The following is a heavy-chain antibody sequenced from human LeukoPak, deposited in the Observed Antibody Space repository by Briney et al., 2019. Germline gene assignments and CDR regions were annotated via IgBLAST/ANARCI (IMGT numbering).Heavy chain of an antibody. CDR2: ISTGSSFI. J-gene: IGHJ4*02. CDR1: GFTFSSYS. V-gene: IGHV3-21*01. D-gene: IGHD3-22*01. CDR3: ARTDYYDKSIDY. Sequence: KPGGSLRLSCAAYGFTFSSYSMNWVRQAPGKGLEWVSSISTGSSFIYYADSVKGRFTISRDIAKNSLYLQMNSLRAEDTAVYYCARTDYYDKSIDYWGQGTLVTVSS.